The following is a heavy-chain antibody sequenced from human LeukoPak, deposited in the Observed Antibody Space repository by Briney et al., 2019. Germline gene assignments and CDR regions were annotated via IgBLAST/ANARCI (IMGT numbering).Heavy chain of an antibody. CDR3: ARDLNYNFDC. CDR2: IDNDGGT. J-gene: IGHJ4*02. D-gene: IGHD5-24*01. V-gene: IGHV3-74*01. CDR1: RFAFSHHY. Sequence: PGGSLRLSCVASRFAFSHHYMHWVRQVPGKGLVWVSRIDNDGGTGYADSVKGRFTISRDNAKSTLYLQMNSLRAEDTAVYFCARDLNYNFDCWGQGTLVTVSS.